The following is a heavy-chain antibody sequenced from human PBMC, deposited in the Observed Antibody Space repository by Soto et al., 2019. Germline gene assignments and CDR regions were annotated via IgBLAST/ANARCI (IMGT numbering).Heavy chain of an antibody. CDR3: AALPTGRPNDPYYYYMDV. CDR1: GGSISSSSYY. J-gene: IGHJ6*03. V-gene: IGHV4-39*01. D-gene: IGHD3-16*01. Sequence: SETLSLTCTVSGGSISSSSYYWGWIRQPPGKGLEWIGSIYYSGSTYYNPSLKSRVTISVDTSKNQFSLKLSSVTAADTAVYYCAALPTGRPNDPYYYYMDVWGKGTTVTVSS. CDR2: IYYSGST.